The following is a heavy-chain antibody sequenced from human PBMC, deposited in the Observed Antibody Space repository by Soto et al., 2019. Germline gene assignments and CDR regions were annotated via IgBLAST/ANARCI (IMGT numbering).Heavy chain of an antibody. J-gene: IGHJ5*02. V-gene: IGHV3-30-3*01. Sequence: PGGSLRLSCAASGFTFSSYAMHWVRQAPGKGLEWVAVISYDGSNKYYADSVKGRFTISRDNSKNTLYLQMNSLRAEDTAVYYCARERYSGSYWPWFDPWGQGTLVTVSS. D-gene: IGHD1-26*01. CDR1: GFTFSSYA. CDR2: ISYDGSNK. CDR3: ARERYSGSYWPWFDP.